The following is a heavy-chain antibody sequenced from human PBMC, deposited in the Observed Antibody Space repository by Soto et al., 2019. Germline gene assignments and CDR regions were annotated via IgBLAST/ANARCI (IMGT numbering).Heavy chain of an antibody. J-gene: IGHJ4*02. CDR1: GGSISSYY. V-gene: IGHV4-59*01. CDR3: ARDRPPLKGYDFWSGYYDY. D-gene: IGHD3-3*01. Sequence: SETLSLTCTVSGGSISSYYWSWIRQPPGKGLEWIGYIYYSGSTNYNPSLKSRVTISVDTSKNQFSLKLSSVTAADTAVYYCARDRPPLKGYDFWSGYYDYWGQGTLVTVSS. CDR2: IYYSGST.